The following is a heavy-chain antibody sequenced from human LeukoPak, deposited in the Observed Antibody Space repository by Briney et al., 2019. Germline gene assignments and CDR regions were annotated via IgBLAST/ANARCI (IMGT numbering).Heavy chain of an antibody. V-gene: IGHV3-66*01. J-gene: IGHJ4*02. CDR3: ARGLYDILTGYYYDY. Sequence: HSGGSLRLSCAASGFAFSSSGFPWVRQAPGKGLEWVSVIYSGGSTYYADSVKGRFTISRDNSKNTLYLQMNSLRAEDTAVYYCARGLYDILTGYYYDYWGQGTLVTVSS. CDR2: IYSGGST. D-gene: IGHD3-9*01. CDR1: GFAFSSSG.